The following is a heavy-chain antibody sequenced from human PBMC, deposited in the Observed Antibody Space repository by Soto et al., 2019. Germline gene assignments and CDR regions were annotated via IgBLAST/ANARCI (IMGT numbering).Heavy chain of an antibody. V-gene: IGHV4-31*03. J-gene: IGHJ4*02. CDR2: IYDSESA. D-gene: IGHD6-6*01. Sequence: QAQLQESGPGLVKPSQTLSLTCNVSGESISSGGYYWSWIRHHPRKGLEWIGYIYDSESAYYNPSLKSRVTSSMDTSKNHFAMRLSSVTDADTAVYYCARASSSSSAADYWGQGTLVTVSS. CDR3: ARASSSSSAADY. CDR1: GESISSGGYY.